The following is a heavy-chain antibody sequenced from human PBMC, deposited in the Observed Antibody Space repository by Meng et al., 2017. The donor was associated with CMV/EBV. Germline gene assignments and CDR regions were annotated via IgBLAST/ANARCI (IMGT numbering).Heavy chain of an antibody. J-gene: IGHJ3*02. CDR3: ARERIAAAGTDAFDI. Sequence: GESLKISCAASGLTFSSYAMHWVRQAPGKGLEWVSVIYSGGSTYYADSVKGRFTISRDNSKNTLYLQMNSLRAEDTAVYYCARERIAAAGTDAFDIWGQGTMVTVSS. D-gene: IGHD6-13*01. CDR1: GLTFSSYA. V-gene: IGHV3-66*02. CDR2: IYSGGST.